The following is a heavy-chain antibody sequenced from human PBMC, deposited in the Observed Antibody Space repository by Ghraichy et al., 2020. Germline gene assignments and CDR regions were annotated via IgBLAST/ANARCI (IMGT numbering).Heavy chain of an antibody. V-gene: IGHV3-48*02. J-gene: IGHJ5*02. D-gene: IGHD2-2*01. CDR3: GRDVWAGYCSGTRCSDWYDP. CDR2: LSHRGDTA. Sequence: GGSLRLSCAASGFTFKSYAMTCVRQAPGKGLELVSYLSHRGDTAHYADSVRGRFTISRDNAKNSLYLQMNNLRDEDTAVYYCGRDVWAGYCSGTRCSDWYDPWGQGTLVTVSS. CDR1: GFTFKSYA.